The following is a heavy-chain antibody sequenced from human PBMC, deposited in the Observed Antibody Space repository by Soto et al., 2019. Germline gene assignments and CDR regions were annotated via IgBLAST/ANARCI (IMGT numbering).Heavy chain of an antibody. V-gene: IGHV3-48*03. CDR1: VITFSSYD. Sequence: PGGALRLSSAVSVITFSSYDMNWVRQAPGKGLEWVSYIGSSGSTIYYAASVKGRFTITRDNAKNSLYLQMNSLRTEDTADYYCAREGVFARKDYGMDVWGQGTTVTVSS. J-gene: IGHJ6*02. D-gene: IGHD3-16*01. CDR2: IGSSGSTI. CDR3: AREGVFARKDYGMDV.